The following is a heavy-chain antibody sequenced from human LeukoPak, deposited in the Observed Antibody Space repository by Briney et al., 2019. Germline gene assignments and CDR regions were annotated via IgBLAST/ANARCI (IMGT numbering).Heavy chain of an antibody. J-gene: IGHJ4*02. D-gene: IGHD1-1*01. CDR2: VSAYNGNT. Sequence: GASVKVSFKASGYTFTSYGISWVRQAPGQGLEWMGWVSAYNGNTNYAQKVQDRVTMTTDTSTTTAYMELRSLTLDDTAVYYCAREGWNDVADNWGQGTQVTVSS. CDR1: GYTFTSYG. V-gene: IGHV1-18*01. CDR3: AREGWNDVADN.